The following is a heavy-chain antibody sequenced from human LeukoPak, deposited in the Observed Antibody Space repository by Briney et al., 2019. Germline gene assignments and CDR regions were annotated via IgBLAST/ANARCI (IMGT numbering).Heavy chain of an antibody. Sequence: GGSLRLSCAASGFTFNAYWMSWVRQAPGKGLEWLANIKQDGSAKFYVDSVKGRFTISRDIAKNSLYLQMDSLRAEDTAIYYWATSASRKLDSWGQGTLVTVSS. V-gene: IGHV3-7*01. D-gene: IGHD1-14*01. CDR3: ATSASRKLDS. CDR2: IKQDGSAK. CDR1: GFTFNAYW. J-gene: IGHJ4*02.